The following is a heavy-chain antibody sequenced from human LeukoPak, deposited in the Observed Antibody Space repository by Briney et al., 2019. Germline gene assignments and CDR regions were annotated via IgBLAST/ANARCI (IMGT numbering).Heavy chain of an antibody. CDR2: INWNGGST. Sequence: GGSLRLSCAASGFTFDDYGMSWVRQAPGKGLEWVSGINWNGGSTGYADSVKGRFTISRDNAKNSLYLQMNSLRAEDTALYYCARGRDLLKYYYDSSGPSVDAFDIWGQGTMVTVSS. V-gene: IGHV3-20*04. CDR1: GFTFDDYG. D-gene: IGHD3-22*01. J-gene: IGHJ3*02. CDR3: ARGRDLLKYYYDSSGPSVDAFDI.